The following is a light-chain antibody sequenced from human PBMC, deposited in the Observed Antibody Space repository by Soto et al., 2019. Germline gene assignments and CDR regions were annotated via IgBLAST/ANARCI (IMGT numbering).Light chain of an antibody. J-gene: IGKJ1*01. CDR3: QHYHSYSEA. CDR1: QDISKF. CDR2: DAS. V-gene: IGKV1-33*01. Sequence: DIQMTQSPSSLSASIGDRVSFTCQASQDISKFLNWYQHKPGQAPSLLIYDASKSHFGVPSRFSGSGSGTEFTLTISSLQPDDFATYSCQHYHSYSEAVGLVTKVDIX.